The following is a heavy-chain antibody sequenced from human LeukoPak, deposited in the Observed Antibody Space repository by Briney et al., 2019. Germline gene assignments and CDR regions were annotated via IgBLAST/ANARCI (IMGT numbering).Heavy chain of an antibody. CDR1: GFTFSSFA. J-gene: IGHJ4*02. Sequence: PGGSLRLSCTVSGFTFSSFARSWVRQAPGKGLEGVSTITGGSSAKYYADSVKGRFTISRDNSKDTLYLQMHSLRAEDTAVYFCAKDTPLTTYTSGWSSNSFDYWGQGTLVAVSS. CDR2: ITGGSSAK. D-gene: IGHD6-19*01. V-gene: IGHV3-23*01. CDR3: AKDTPLTTYTSGWSSNSFDY.